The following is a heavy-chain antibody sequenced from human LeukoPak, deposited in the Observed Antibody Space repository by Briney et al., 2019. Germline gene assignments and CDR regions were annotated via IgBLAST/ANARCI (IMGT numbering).Heavy chain of an antibody. CDR3: AKAPVGASGYFDY. J-gene: IGHJ4*02. CDR1: GLSVSSNY. V-gene: IGHV3-23*01. CDR2: ISGSGGST. Sequence: GGSLRLSCAASGLSVSSNYMSWVRQAPGKGLEWVSAISGSGGSTYYADSVKGRFTISRDNSKNTLYLQVNSLRAEDTAVYYCAKAPVGASGYFDYWGQGTLVTVSS. D-gene: IGHD1-26*01.